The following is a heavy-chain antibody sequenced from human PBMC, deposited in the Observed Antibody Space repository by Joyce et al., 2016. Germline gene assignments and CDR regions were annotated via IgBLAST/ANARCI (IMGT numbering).Heavy chain of an antibody. CDR2: IWHDGSNK. CDR1: GFTFSTYG. J-gene: IGHJ4*02. V-gene: IGHV3-33*01. CDR3: ARGTSYYYDSSGYWDY. D-gene: IGHD3-22*01. Sequence: QVQLVESGGGVVQPGRSLRLSCAVSGFTFSTYGMHWARQAPGKALEWVAIIWHDGSNKYYADSVKGRFTISRDNSKSTLHLQMNSLRAEDTAVYYCARGTSYYYDSSGYWDYWGQGTLVTVSS.